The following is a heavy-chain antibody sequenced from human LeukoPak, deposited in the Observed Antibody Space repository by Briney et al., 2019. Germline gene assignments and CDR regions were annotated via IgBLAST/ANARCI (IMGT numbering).Heavy chain of an antibody. D-gene: IGHD3-22*01. CDR1: GGSISSYY. J-gene: IGHJ4*01. CDR3: ARVGSSGYHYHYFDY. CDR2: IYTSGST. V-gene: IGHV4-4*07. Sequence: SETLSLTCTVSGGSISSYYWSWIRQPAGKGLEWIGRIYTSGSTNYNPSLKSRVTISVDKSKNQFSLKLSSVTAADTAVYYCARVGSSGYHYHYFDYWGHRTPVPISS.